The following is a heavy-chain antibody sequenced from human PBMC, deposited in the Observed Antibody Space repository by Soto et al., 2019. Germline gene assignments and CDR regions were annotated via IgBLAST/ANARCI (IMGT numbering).Heavy chain of an antibody. CDR1: GFTFSSYG. J-gene: IGHJ4*02. CDR3: AKDGGSNYYDTSGPLIDY. Sequence: PGGSLRLSCAASGFTFSSYGIHWVRQAPGKGLEWVAVISYDGNNKYYADSVKGRFTISRDNSKNTLYLQMNSLRAEDTAVYYCAKDGGSNYYDTSGPLIDYWGQGTLVTVSS. D-gene: IGHD3-22*01. V-gene: IGHV3-30*18. CDR2: ISYDGNNK.